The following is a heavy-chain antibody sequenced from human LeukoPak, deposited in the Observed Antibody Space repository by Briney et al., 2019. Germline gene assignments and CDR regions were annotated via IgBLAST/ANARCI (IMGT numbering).Heavy chain of an antibody. CDR3: ARGRWVAAFYYFDY. J-gene: IGHJ4*02. V-gene: IGHV3-30-3*01. CDR2: ISYDGSNK. Sequence: GGSLRLSCAASGFTFSSYAMHWVRQAPGKGLEWVAVISYDGSNKYYADSVKGRFTISRDNSKNTLYLQMNSLRAEDTAVYYCARGRWVAAFYYFDYWGQGTLVTVSS. D-gene: IGHD2-15*01. CDR1: GFTFSSYA.